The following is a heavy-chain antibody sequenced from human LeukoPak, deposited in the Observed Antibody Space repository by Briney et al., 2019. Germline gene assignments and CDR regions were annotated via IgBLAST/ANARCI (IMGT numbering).Heavy chain of an antibody. D-gene: IGHD6-13*01. CDR2: ISYDGSNK. J-gene: IGHJ5*02. CDR3: ASSSRRSAKKVYNWFDP. Sequence: GRSLRLSCAASGFTFSSYAMHWVRQAPGKGLEWVAVISYDGSNKYYADSVKGRFTISRDNSKNTLCLQMNSLRAEDTAVYYCASSSRRSAKKVYNWFDPWGQGTLVTVSS. CDR1: GFTFSSYA. V-gene: IGHV3-30*04.